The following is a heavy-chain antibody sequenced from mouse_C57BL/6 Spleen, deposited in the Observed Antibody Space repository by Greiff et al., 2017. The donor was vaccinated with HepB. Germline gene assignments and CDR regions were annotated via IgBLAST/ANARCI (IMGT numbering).Heavy chain of an antibody. J-gene: IGHJ2*01. V-gene: IGHV5-17*01. CDR1: GFTFSDYG. CDR3: ARRDGNYLYFDY. D-gene: IGHD2-1*01. CDR2: ISSGSSTI. Sequence: EVKLVESGGGLVKPGGSLKLSCAASGFTFSDYGMHWVRQAPEKGLEWVAYISSGSSTIYYADTVKGRFTISRDNAKNTLFLQMTSLRSEYTAMYYCARRDGNYLYFDYWGQGTTLTVSS.